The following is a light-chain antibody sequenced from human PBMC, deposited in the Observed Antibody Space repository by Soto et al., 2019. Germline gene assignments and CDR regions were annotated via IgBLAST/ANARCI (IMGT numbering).Light chain of an antibody. Sequence: EVGMTQSPATLSASPGERVILSCRASQNIDSTLAWYQQRPCQAPRLLLYGASTRATETPARFSGSGSATAVTHTISSVQSEDFAVYYCHQYNNWPPYTFGQGTKLEIK. J-gene: IGKJ2*01. V-gene: IGKV3-15*01. CDR2: GAS. CDR1: QNIDST. CDR3: HQYNNWPPYT.